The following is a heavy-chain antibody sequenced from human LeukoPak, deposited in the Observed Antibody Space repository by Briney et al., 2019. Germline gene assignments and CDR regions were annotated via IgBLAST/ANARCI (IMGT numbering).Heavy chain of an antibody. CDR2: INSDGSST. D-gene: IGHD2-2*01. J-gene: IGHJ4*02. CDR1: GFTFSSYW. CDR3: ARVTPGCYNTRCSTDY. Sequence: PGGSLRLSCAASGFTFSSYWMHWVRQAPGKGLVWVSRINSDGSSTSYADSVKGRFTISRDNAKNTLYLQMNSLRAEDTAVYYCARVTPGCYNTRCSTDYWGQGTLVTVSS. V-gene: IGHV3-74*01.